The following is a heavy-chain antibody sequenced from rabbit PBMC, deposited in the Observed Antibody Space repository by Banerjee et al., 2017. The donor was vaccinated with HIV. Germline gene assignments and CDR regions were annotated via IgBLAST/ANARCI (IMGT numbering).Heavy chain of an antibody. CDR3: VSGGYYSSGWHL. Sequence: QQQLEESGGGLVKPGGTLTLTCKASGIDFSNYVYICWVRQAPGKGLEWIACINSNTGNTVYASWAKGPFTISKTSSTTVTLQMTSLTAADTATYFCVSGGYYSSGWHLWGPGTLVTVS. J-gene: IGHJ4*01. V-gene: IGHV1S45*01. CDR2: INSNTGNT. D-gene: IGHD4-1*01. CDR1: GIDFSNYVY.